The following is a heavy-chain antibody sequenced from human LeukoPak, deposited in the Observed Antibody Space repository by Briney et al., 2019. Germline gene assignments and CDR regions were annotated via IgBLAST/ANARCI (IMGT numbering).Heavy chain of an antibody. J-gene: IGHJ6*02. CDR1: GFTFSSYA. V-gene: IGHV3-21*06. CDR2: ISTGSSYI. CDR3: ARSRGLYYYYGMDV. Sequence: GGSLRLSYAASGFTFSSYAMSWVRQAPGKGLEWVSSISTGSSYIYYADSVKGRFTISRDNAKNTLYLQMSSLRAEDTAMYYCARSRGLYYYYGMDVWGQGTTVTVSS.